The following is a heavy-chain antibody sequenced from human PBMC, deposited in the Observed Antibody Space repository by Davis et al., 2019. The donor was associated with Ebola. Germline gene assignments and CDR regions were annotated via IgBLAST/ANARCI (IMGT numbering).Heavy chain of an antibody. J-gene: IGHJ4*02. Sequence: GGSLRLSCAASGFTFSSYAMHWVRQAPGKGLEWVAVISYDGSNKYYADSVKGRFTISRDNSKNTLYLQMNSLRAEDTAVYYCARGYGDYVSSCFDYWGQGTLVTVSS. D-gene: IGHD4-17*01. V-gene: IGHV3-30*04. CDR2: ISYDGSNK. CDR1: GFTFSSYA. CDR3: ARGYGDYVSSCFDY.